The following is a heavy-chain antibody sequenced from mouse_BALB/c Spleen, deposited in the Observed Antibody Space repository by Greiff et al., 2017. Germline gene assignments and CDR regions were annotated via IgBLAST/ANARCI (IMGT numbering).Heavy chain of an antibody. D-gene: IGHD2-10*02. CDR3: TEALVGAMDY. J-gene: IGHJ4*01. CDR2: IYPGNSDT. V-gene: IGHV1-5*01. Sequence: EVHLVESGTVLARPGASVKMSCKASGYTFTSYWMHWVKQRPGQGLEWIGAIYPGNSDTSYNQKFKGKAKLTAVTSTSTAYMELSSLTNEDSAVYYCTEALVGAMDYWGQGTSVTVSS. CDR1: GYTFTSYW.